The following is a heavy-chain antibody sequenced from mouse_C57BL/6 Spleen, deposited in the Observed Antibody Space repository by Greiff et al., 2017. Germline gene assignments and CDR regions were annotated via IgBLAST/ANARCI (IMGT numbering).Heavy chain of an antibody. J-gene: IGHJ1*03. CDR3: ARGRGTTVVADWYFDV. D-gene: IGHD1-1*01. CDR2: IYPRSGNT. CDR1: GYTFTSYG. Sequence: VKLQESGAELARPGASVKLSCKASGYTFTSYGISWVKQRTGQGLEWIGEIYPRSGNTYYNEKFKGKATLTADKSSSTAYMELRSLTSEDSAVYFCARGRGTTVVADWYFDVWGTGTTVTVSS. V-gene: IGHV1-81*01.